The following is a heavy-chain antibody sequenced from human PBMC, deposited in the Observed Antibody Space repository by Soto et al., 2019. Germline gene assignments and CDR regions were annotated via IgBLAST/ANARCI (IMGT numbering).Heavy chain of an antibody. CDR2: IRSKAYGGTT. V-gene: IGHV3-49*03. D-gene: IGHD3-3*01. CDR1: GFTFLDYA. Sequence: PGGSLRLSCTASGFTFLDYAISLFRHSPFRGREWVGFIRSKAYGGTTEYAASVKGRFTISRDDSKSIAYLQMNSLKTEDTAVYYCTRDYFRYDFWSGYYYGMDVWGQGTTVTVSS. CDR3: TRDYFRYDFWSGYYYGMDV. J-gene: IGHJ6*02.